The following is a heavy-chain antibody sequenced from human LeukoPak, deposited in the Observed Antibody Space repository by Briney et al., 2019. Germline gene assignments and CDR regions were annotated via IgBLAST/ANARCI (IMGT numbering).Heavy chain of an antibody. J-gene: IGHJ4*02. CDR2: IRYDGSNK. Sequence: QTGGSLRLSCAASGFTFNNYGMHWVRQAPGKGLEWVAFIRYDGSNKYYADSVKGRFTFSRDNSKNTLHLQMNSLRPEDTAVYYCAKDREVLTEFLNYFDYWGQGTLVTVSS. CDR1: GFTFNNYG. CDR3: AKDREVLTEFLNYFDY. V-gene: IGHV3-30*02. D-gene: IGHD2-21*02.